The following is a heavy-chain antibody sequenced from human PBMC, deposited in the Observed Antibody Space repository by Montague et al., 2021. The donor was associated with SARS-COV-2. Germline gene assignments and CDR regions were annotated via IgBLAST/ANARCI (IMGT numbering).Heavy chain of an antibody. CDR1: GFTFSRYA. CDR2: IYSGGSSP. V-gene: IGHV3-23*03. D-gene: IGHD3-3*01. Sequence: SLRLSCAASGFTFSRYAMSWVRQAPGKGLEWVSVIYSGGSSPYYADSLXGLFTISRDNSKNTLYLQMNSLRAEDTAVYYRAKDPHYDFWSGYYFDYWGQGTLVTVSS. J-gene: IGHJ4*02. CDR3: AKDPHYDFWSGYYFDY.